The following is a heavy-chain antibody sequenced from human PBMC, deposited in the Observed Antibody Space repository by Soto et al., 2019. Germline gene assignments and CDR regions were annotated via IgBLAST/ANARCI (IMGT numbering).Heavy chain of an antibody. J-gene: IGHJ4*01. V-gene: IGHV1-18*01. Sequence: QVQLVQSGPEVKKPGASVNVSCKTSGYTVFNYGVTWVRQVPGQGLEWMGWINGYSGNGNYGNGNYAQKFQDRVTFTMDTATSTAYMELTNLRSDGTAVYFCARVPGGGKDYWGQGTLVTVSS. CDR3: ARVPGGGKDY. CDR2: INGYSGNGNYGNG. D-gene: IGHD3-16*01. CDR1: GYTVFNYG.